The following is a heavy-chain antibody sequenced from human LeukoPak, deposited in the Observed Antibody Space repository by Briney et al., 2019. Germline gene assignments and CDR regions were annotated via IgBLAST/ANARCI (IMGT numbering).Heavy chain of an antibody. Sequence: PGGSLRLSCAASGFTFSSYSMNWVRQAPGKGLEWVSYISSSSSTIYYADSVKGRFTISRDNAKNSLYLQMNSLRAEDTAVYYCAKGSSGWYPVAWFDPWGQGTLVTVSS. J-gene: IGHJ5*02. CDR2: ISSSSSTI. CDR1: GFTFSSYS. D-gene: IGHD6-19*01. CDR3: AKGSSGWYPVAWFDP. V-gene: IGHV3-48*01.